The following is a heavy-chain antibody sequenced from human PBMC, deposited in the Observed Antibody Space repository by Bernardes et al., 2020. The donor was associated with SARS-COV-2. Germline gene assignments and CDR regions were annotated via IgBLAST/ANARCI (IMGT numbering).Heavy chain of an antibody. V-gene: IGHV4-4*02. Sequence: SETLSLTCAVSGDSISNNFWWGWVRQPPGKGLEWIGEIYHSGTTHYNPSLKSRVTMSVDKSKNHFSLKLSSVTAADTAVYYCARAEDLKDAFDIWGQGTMVTVSS. J-gene: IGHJ3*02. CDR2: IYHSGTT. CDR3: ARAEDLKDAFDI. CDR1: GDSISNNFW.